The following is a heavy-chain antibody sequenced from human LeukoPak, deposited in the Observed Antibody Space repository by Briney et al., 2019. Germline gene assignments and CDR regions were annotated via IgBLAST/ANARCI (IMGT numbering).Heavy chain of an antibody. CDR2: I. V-gene: IGHV3-21*01. J-gene: IGHJ5*02. CDR1: GFTFSSYS. CDR3: ATGGGDWFDP. Sequence: GGSLRLSCAASGFTFSSYSMNWVRQAPGKGLEWVSSIKGRFTISRDNANNSLYLQMNSLRAEDTAVYYCATGGGDWFDPWGQGTLVTVSS. D-gene: IGHD2-8*02.